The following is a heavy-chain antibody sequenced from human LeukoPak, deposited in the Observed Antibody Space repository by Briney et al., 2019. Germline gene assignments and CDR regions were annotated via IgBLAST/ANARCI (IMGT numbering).Heavy chain of an antibody. Sequence: SETLSLTCTVSGYSISSGYYWVWIRQPPGKGLEWIGSIYRSGSTNYNPSLKSRVTILVDTSQNQFSLKVNSVTAADTAVYYCARGDCSSTICYSPMDVWGKGTTVTVSS. V-gene: IGHV4-38-2*02. CDR3: ARGDCSSTICYSPMDV. CDR2: IYRSGST. CDR1: GYSISSGYY. D-gene: IGHD2-2*01. J-gene: IGHJ6*03.